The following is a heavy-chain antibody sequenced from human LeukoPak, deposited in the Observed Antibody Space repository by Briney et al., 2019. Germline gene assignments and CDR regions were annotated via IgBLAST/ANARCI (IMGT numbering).Heavy chain of an antibody. CDR3: ARVTYVDDMLYQYFDY. Sequence: SETLSLTCAVSSYSISSGSYWGWIRQSPGKGLEWVGSIFHSGNSYYNPSLKSRLTMSVDTSKNQFSQKLTSVTAADTALYYCARVTYVDDMLYQYFDYWGQGILVTVSS. D-gene: IGHD4-17*01. CDR2: IFHSGNS. J-gene: IGHJ4*02. CDR1: SYSISSGSY. V-gene: IGHV4-38-2*01.